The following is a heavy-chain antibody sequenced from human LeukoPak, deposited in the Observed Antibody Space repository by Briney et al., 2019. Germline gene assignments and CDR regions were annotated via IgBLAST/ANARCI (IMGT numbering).Heavy chain of an antibody. Sequence: GGSLRLSCAASGFTFSSYAMHWVRQAPGKGLEYVSAISSNGGSTYYANSVKGRFTISRDNSKNTLYLQMGSLRAEDTAVYYCARDGDTPYSSSWYGAFDIWGQGTMVTVSS. CDR2: ISSNGGST. J-gene: IGHJ3*02. D-gene: IGHD6-13*01. CDR3: ARDGDTPYSSSWYGAFDI. CDR1: GFTFSSYA. V-gene: IGHV3-64*01.